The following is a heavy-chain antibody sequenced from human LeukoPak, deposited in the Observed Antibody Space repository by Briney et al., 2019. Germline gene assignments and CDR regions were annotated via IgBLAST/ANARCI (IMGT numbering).Heavy chain of an antibody. Sequence: PGGSLRLSCAASGFTFSSYGMHWVRQAPGKGLEWVAVIWYDGSNKYYADSVKGRFTISRDNSKNTLYLQMNSLRAEDTAVYYCARGEKYYYYSSGPDAFDIWGQGTMVTVSS. J-gene: IGHJ3*02. V-gene: IGHV3-33*01. CDR1: GFTFSSYG. D-gene: IGHD3-22*01. CDR3: ARGEKYYYYSSGPDAFDI. CDR2: IWYDGSNK.